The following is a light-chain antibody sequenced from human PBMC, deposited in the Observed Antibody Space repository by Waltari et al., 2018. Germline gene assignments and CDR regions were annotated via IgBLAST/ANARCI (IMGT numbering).Light chain of an antibody. Sequence: QSALTQPASVSGSPGQSVTLPCTGSSSDIGAYDYVSWYQQHPDKGPKLLVYDVSQRPSGVSNRFSGSKSGNTASLVISGLRAEDEADYYCSSYSSTSTFYVFGTGTTVTVL. CDR1: SSDIGAYDY. V-gene: IGLV2-14*03. J-gene: IGLJ1*01. CDR2: DVS. CDR3: SSYSSTSTFYV.